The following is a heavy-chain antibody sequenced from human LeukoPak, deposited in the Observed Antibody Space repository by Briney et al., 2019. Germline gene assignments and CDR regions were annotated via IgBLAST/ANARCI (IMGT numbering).Heavy chain of an antibody. D-gene: IGHD3-3*01. V-gene: IGHV3-9*01. CDR3: ARGLRFLEWSRRGDLQN. CDR2: ISWNSDGI. CDR1: GFTFDDFA. Sequence: GGSLRLSCAGSGFTFDDFAMHWVRQAPGKGLGWVSGISWNSDGIGYADSVKGRFTISRDNAKNSLYLQMSSLRAEDTALYYCARGLRFLEWSRRGDLQNWGQGTLVTVSS. J-gene: IGHJ4*02.